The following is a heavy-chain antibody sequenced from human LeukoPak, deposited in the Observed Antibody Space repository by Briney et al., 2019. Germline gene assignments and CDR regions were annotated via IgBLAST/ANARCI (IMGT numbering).Heavy chain of an antibody. J-gene: IGHJ4*02. CDR1: GFTFSSYA. D-gene: IGHD3-10*01. CDR3: TRGGVDY. V-gene: IGHV3-74*01. CDR2: INSDGSTT. Sequence: GGSLRLSCAASGFTFSSYAMSWVRQAPGKGLVWVSRINSDGSTTTYADSVKGRFTISRDNAKNTLYLQMNSLRAEDTAVYYCTRGGVDYWGQGTLVTVSS.